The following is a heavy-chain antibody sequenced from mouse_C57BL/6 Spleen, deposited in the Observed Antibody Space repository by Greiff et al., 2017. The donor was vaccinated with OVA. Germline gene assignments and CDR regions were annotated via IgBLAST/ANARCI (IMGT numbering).Heavy chain of an antibody. CDR3: ARNYDYDGFAY. CDR2: INPNNGGT. D-gene: IGHD2-4*01. J-gene: IGHJ3*01. Sequence: VQLKQSGPELVKPGASVKISCKASGYTFTDYYMNWVKQSHGKSLEWIGDINPNNGGTSYNQKFKGKATLTVDKSSSTAYMELRSLTSEDSAVYYCARNYDYDGFAYWGQGTLVTVSA. CDR1: GYTFTDYY. V-gene: IGHV1-26*01.